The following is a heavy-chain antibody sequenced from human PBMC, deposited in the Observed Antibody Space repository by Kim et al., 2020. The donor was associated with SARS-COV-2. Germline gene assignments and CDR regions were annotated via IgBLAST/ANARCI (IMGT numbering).Heavy chain of an antibody. D-gene: IGHD3-10*01. CDR3: ARGKFGSGSYYGSHYYYGMDV. CDR2: INHSGST. CDR1: GGSFSGYY. Sequence: SETLSLTCAVYGGSFSGYYWSWIRQPPGKGLEWIGEINHSGSTNYNPSLKSRVTISVDTSKNQFSLKLSSVTAADTAVYYCARGKFGSGSYYGSHYYYGMDVWGQGTTVTVSS. V-gene: IGHV4-34*01. J-gene: IGHJ6*02.